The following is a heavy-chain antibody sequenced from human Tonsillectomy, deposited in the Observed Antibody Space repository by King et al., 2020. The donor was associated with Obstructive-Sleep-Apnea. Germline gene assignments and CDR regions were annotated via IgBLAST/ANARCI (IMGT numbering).Heavy chain of an antibody. D-gene: IGHD3-22*01. Sequence: VQLVESGGGLVQPGRSLRLSCAASGFTFDDYAMHWVRQAPGKGLEWVSGISWNSGSIGYADSVKGRFTISRDNAKNSLYLQMNSLRAEDTALYYCAKGYYDSSGCPDYWGQGTLVTVSS. CDR1: GFTFDDYA. V-gene: IGHV3-9*01. CDR2: ISWNSGSI. J-gene: IGHJ4*02. CDR3: AKGYYDSSGCPDY.